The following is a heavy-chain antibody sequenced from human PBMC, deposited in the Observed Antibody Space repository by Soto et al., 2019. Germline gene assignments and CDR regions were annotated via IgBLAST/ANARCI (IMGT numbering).Heavy chain of an antibody. CDR3: ARASPDKIVVVPAAIGAFDY. Sequence: SETLSLTCAVYGGSFSGYYWSWIRQPPGKGLEWIGEINHSGSTNYNPSLKSRVTISVDTSKNQFSLKLSSVTAADTAVYYCARASPDKIVVVPAAIGAFDYWGLGTLVTVSS. V-gene: IGHV4-34*01. CDR2: INHSGST. CDR1: GGSFSGYY. J-gene: IGHJ4*01. D-gene: IGHD2-2*01.